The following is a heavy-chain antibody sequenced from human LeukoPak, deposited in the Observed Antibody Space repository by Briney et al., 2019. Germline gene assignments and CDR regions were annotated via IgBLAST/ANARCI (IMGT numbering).Heavy chain of an antibody. Sequence: GGSLRLSCAASGFTLSSYWMHWVRQAPGKGLVWVSRIKSDGSTRYADSVKGRFTISRDNAKNTVSLQMNSLRAEDTGVYYCARAPSEIGGYYPEYFRHWGQGTLVTVSP. D-gene: IGHD3-22*01. CDR3: ARAPSEIGGYYPEYFRH. CDR2: IKSDGST. CDR1: GFTLSSYW. J-gene: IGHJ1*01. V-gene: IGHV3-74*01.